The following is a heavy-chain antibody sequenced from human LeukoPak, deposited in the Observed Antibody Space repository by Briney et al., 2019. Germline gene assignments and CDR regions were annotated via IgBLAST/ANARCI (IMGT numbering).Heavy chain of an antibody. J-gene: IGHJ6*03. Sequence: GGSLRLSCAASAFTFSSYSMNWVPQAPGKVLQWASSISSSSSYIYYSGSLKGRFTISRDNAKNSLYLQMNSLRAEDTAVYYCAKNGYSYEQYYYYMDVCGKGTTVTTSS. CDR1: AFTFSSYS. CDR3: AKNGYSYEQYYYYMDV. V-gene: IGHV3-21*01. D-gene: IGHD5-18*01. CDR2: ISSSSSYI.